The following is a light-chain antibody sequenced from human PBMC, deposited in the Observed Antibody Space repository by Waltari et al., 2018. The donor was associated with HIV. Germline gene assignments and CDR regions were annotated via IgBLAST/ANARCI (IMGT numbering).Light chain of an antibody. Sequence: DIQMTQSPSTLAASVGDSVTITCRASQNVYGWLAWYQQKPGKAPKLLIYKATTLQSGVPSRFSASGSEAGFTLTISSLQSDDFATYYCQQYKSSYSFGQGTKLEIK. CDR3: QQYKSSYS. J-gene: IGKJ2*01. CDR1: QNVYGW. CDR2: KAT. V-gene: IGKV1-5*03.